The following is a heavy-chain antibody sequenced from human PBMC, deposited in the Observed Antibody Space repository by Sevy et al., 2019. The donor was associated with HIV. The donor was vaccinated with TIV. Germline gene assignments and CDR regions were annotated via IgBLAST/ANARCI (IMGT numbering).Heavy chain of an antibody. CDR3: VRGQWEHPF. CDR2: IMPSGIT. J-gene: IGHJ4*02. CDR1: GGSLSGYY. V-gene: IGHV4-34*01. D-gene: IGHD1-26*01. Sequence: SETLSLTCAVYGGSLSGYYWSWIRQPPGKGLEWIGEIMPSGITNYNPSLKSRVSISIDTSKNQFSLKVNSVTAADTAMYFCVRGQWEHPFWGQGTQVTVSS.